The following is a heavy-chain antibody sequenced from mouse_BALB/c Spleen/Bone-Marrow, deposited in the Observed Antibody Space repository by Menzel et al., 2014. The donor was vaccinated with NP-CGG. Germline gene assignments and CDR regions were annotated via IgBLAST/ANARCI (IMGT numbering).Heavy chain of an antibody. CDR2: INPYNVGT. CDR1: GYTFTSSV. V-gene: IGHV1-14*01. J-gene: IGHJ4*01. Sequence: EVQLQQSGPELVKPGASVKMSCKASGYTFTSSVMHWVKQKPGQGLEWVGYINPYNVGTNYNEKFKGKDRLTSDKSLSRAFMELSSLTTEDSAVYYCARGGSYYAVDYWGQGTSGTVSS. CDR3: ARGGSYYAVDY.